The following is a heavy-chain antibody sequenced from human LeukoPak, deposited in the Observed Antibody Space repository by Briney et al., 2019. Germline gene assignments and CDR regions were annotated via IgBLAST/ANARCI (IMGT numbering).Heavy chain of an antibody. CDR3: ARSRSSYGSGSYPDWFDP. V-gene: IGHV4-4*07. Sequence: SETLSLTCTVSGGSISSYYWSWIRQPAGKGLEWIGRIYTSGSTNYNPSLKSRVTISVDTSKNQFSLKLSSVTAADTAVYYCARSRSSYGSGSYPDWFDPWGQGTLVTVSS. CDR1: GGSISSYY. CDR2: IYTSGST. J-gene: IGHJ5*02. D-gene: IGHD3-10*01.